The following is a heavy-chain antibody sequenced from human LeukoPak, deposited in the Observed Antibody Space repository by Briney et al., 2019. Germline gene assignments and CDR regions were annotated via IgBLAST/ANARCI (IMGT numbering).Heavy chain of an antibody. V-gene: IGHV3-30*18. CDR3: AKDEPGNSATRPHY. Sequence: PGGSLRLSCAASGFTFSRFGMHWVRQAPGKGLEWVALISYDGSNKWYADSVEGRFTTTRDNSKNTLYLQMSSLRAEDTAVYYCAKDEPGNSATRPHYCGQGTLVSVSS. CDR1: GFTFSRFG. D-gene: IGHD4-11*01. CDR2: ISYDGSNK. J-gene: IGHJ4*02.